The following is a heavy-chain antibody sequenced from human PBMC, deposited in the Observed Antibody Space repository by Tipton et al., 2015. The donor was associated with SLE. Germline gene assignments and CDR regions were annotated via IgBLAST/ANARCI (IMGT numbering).Heavy chain of an antibody. J-gene: IGHJ4*02. CDR3: ARGEYGDYALFDF. CDR1: GFTVSSNY. D-gene: IGHD4-17*01. V-gene: IGHV3-66*01. Sequence: SLRLSCAASGFTVSSNYMSWVRQAPGKGLEWVSVIYSGTKTNYADSVKGRFTISRDNFKNTLYLQMNGLRVEDRGLYYCARGEYGDYALFDFWGQGTLVTVSS. CDR2: IYSGTKT.